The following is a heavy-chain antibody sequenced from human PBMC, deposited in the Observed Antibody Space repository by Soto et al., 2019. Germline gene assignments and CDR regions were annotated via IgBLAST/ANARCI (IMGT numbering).Heavy chain of an antibody. CDR1: GFTVSSNY. CDR3: ARDLGYCSGGSCYPSH. J-gene: IGHJ4*02. Sequence: GGSLRLSCAASGFTVSSNYMSWVRQAPGKGLEWVSVIYSGGSTYYADSVKGRFTISRDNSKNTLYLQMNSLRAEDTAVYYCARDLGYCSGGSCYPSHWGQGTLVTVSS. CDR2: IYSGGST. V-gene: IGHV3-66*01. D-gene: IGHD2-15*01.